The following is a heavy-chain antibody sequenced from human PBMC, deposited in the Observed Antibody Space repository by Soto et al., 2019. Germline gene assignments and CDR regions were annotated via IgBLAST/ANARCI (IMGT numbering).Heavy chain of an antibody. CDR3: ARDLRHDYDYAGGY. Sequence: ASVKVSCKASGYTFTSYGISWVRQAPGQGLEWMGWISAYNGNTNYAQKLQGRVTMTTDTSTSTAYLELRSLRADDTAVYYCARDLRHDYDYAGGYWGQGTLVTVSS. V-gene: IGHV1-18*04. CDR1: GYTFTSYG. J-gene: IGHJ4*02. CDR2: ISAYNGNT. D-gene: IGHD3-16*01.